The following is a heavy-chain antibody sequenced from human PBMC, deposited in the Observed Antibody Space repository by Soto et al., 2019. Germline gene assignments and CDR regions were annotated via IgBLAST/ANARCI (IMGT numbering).Heavy chain of an antibody. D-gene: IGHD3-10*01. Sequence: PAQTLSLTCVISGDSVSSNSAAWNWIRQSPSRGLEWLGRTYYRSKWYNDYAVSVKSRITINPDTSKNQFSLQLNSVTPEDTAVYYCARDTMDYYYYYYGIDVWGQGNTVTVSS. J-gene: IGHJ6*02. CDR1: GDSVSSNSAA. CDR2: TYYRSKWYN. CDR3: ARDTMDYYYYYYGIDV. V-gene: IGHV6-1*01.